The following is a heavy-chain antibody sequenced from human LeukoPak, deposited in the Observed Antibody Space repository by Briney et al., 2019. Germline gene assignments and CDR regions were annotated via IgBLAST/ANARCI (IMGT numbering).Heavy chain of an antibody. D-gene: IGHD6-13*01. CDR1: GFTLSSYN. V-gene: IGHV3-53*01. CDR2: LHSDGTI. J-gene: IGHJ4*02. Sequence: GGSLRLSCVASGFTLSSYNMKWVRQAPGKRLEWVSVLHSDGTIHYADSVKGRFTISRDNSKNTLYLQMNSLRAEDTAVYYCASNRYSSSSHFDYWGQGTLVTVSS. CDR3: ASNRYSSSSHFDY.